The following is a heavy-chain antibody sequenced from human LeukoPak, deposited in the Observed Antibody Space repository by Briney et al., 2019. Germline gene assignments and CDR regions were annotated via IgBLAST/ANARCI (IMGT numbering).Heavy chain of an antibody. J-gene: IGHJ4*02. CDR3: AKLAPSRYCSSTSCSANDY. Sequence: GGSLRLSCAASGFTFSSYGMHWVRQAPGKGLEWVAVISYDGSNKYYADSVKGRFTISRDNSKNTLYLQMNSLRAEDTAVYYCAKLAPSRYCSSTSCSANDYWGQGTLVTVSS. CDR2: ISYDGSNK. V-gene: IGHV3-30*18. D-gene: IGHD2-2*01. CDR1: GFTFSSYG.